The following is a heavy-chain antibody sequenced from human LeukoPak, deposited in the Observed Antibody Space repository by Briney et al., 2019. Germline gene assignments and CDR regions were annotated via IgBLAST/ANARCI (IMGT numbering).Heavy chain of an antibody. J-gene: IGHJ4*02. Sequence: SETLSLTCSVSGGSISSDYWSWIRQPPGKGLEWIGYIYYSGSTNYNPSLKSRVTISVDTSKNQFSLKLSSVTAADTAVYYCARVIPPYYYDSSGYLFDYWGQGTLVTVSS. V-gene: IGHV4-59*01. CDR1: GGSISSDY. D-gene: IGHD3-22*01. CDR3: ARVIPPYYYDSSGYLFDY. CDR2: IYYSGST.